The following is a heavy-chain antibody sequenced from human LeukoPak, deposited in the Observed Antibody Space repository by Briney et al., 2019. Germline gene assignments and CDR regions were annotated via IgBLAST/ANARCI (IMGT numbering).Heavy chain of an antibody. D-gene: IGHD3-22*01. CDR1: GGSIRSGGYY. J-gene: IGHJ4*02. V-gene: IGHV4-31*03. CDR2: IYYSGST. CDR3: ASDSSGYYSY. Sequence: PSETLSLTCTVSGGSIRSGGYYWSWIRQHPGKGLEWIGYIYYSGSTYYNPSLKSRVTISVDTSKNQFSLKLSSVTAADTAVYYCASDSSGYYSYWGQGTLVTVSS.